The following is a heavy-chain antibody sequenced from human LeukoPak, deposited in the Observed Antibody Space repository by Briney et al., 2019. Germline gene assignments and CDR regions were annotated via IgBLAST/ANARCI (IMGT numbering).Heavy chain of an antibody. V-gene: IGHV3-30*18. Sequence: GGSLRLSCAGSGFTLTNYGIHWVRQAPGKGLEWVTSISHDGSLKYYSDSVRGRFTISRDNSKNTLYLQMNSLRTEDTAIYYCAKVSLEKQLWLPFDYWGQGTLVTVSS. CDR1: GFTLTNYG. CDR2: ISHDGSLK. J-gene: IGHJ4*02. CDR3: AKVSLEKQLWLPFDY. D-gene: IGHD5-18*01.